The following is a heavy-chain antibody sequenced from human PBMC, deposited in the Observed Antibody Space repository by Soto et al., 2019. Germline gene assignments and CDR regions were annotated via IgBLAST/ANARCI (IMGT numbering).Heavy chain of an antibody. CDR1: GGTFSSYA. Sequence: GASVKVSCKASGGTFSSYAISWVRQAPGQGLEWMGGIIPIFGTANYAQKFQGRVTITADKSTSTAYMELSSLRSEDTAVYYCARDNPRIEYYYYGMDVWGQGTTVTVSS. CDR3: ARDNPRIEYYYYGMDV. CDR2: IIPIFGTA. V-gene: IGHV1-69*06. J-gene: IGHJ6*02.